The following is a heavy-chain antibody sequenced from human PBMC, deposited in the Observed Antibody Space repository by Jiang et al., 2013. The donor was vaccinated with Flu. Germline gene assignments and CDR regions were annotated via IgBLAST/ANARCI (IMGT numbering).Heavy chain of an antibody. CDR2: INPSGGST. J-gene: IGHJ6*02. Sequence: LVESGAEVKKPGASVKVSCKASGYTFTSYYMHWVRQAPGQGLEWMGIINPSGGSTSYAQKFQGRVTMTRDTSTSTVYMELSSLRSEDTAVYYCARDGGYCSSTSCQSYYYYYGMDVWGQGTTVTVSS. CDR3: ARDGGYCSSTSCQSYYYYYGMDV. V-gene: IGHV1-46*01. D-gene: IGHD2-2*01. CDR1: GYTFTSYY.